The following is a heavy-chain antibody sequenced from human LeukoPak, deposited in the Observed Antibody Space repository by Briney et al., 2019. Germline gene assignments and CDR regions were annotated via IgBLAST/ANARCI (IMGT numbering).Heavy chain of an antibody. V-gene: IGHV4-61*02. D-gene: IGHD3-22*01. Sequence: SETLSLTCTVSGGSISSGSYYWSWIRQPAGKGLEWIGRIYTSGSTNYNPSLKSRVTISVDTSKNQFSLKLSSVTAADTAVYYCARGLYYYDSSGYYAPIDYWGQGTLVTVSS. CDR2: IYTSGST. CDR3: ARGLYYYDSSGYYAPIDY. J-gene: IGHJ4*02. CDR1: GGSISSGSYY.